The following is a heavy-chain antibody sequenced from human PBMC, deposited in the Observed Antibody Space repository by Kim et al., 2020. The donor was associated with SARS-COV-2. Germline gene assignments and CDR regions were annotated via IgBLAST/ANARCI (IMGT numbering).Heavy chain of an antibody. CDR3: ARNGGLRYFDWTAYYDMDV. Sequence: SETLSLTCTVSGGSISSGGYHWSWIRQHPGKGLEWIGYIYYSGSTYYNPSLKSRVTISVDTSKNQFSLKRSSVTAADTAEYYCARNGGLRYFDWTAYYDMDVWGKETTVTVS. J-gene: IGHJ6*03. CDR2: IYYSGST. CDR1: GGSISSGGYH. D-gene: IGHD3-9*01. V-gene: IGHV4-31*03.